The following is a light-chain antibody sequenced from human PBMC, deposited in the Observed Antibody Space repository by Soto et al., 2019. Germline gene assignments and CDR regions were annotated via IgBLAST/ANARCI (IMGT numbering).Light chain of an antibody. CDR1: SSDVGGYNY. CDR2: EVS. CDR3: SSYKSSSTWV. V-gene: IGLV2-14*01. J-gene: IGLJ3*02. Sequence: QSALTQPPSASGSPGQSVTISCTGTSSDVGGYNYVSWYQQHPGKAPKLMIYEVSNRPSGVSNRFSGSKSGNTASLTISGLQTENEADYYCSSYKSSSTWVFGGGTKLTVL.